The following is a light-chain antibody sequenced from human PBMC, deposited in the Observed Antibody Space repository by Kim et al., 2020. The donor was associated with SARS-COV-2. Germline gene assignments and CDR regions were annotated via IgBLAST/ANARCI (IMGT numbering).Light chain of an antibody. V-gene: IGLV2-11*01. J-gene: IGLJ3*02. CDR2: AVS. CDR1: SSDVGGYNY. CDR3: SSYAGSYTWV. Sequence: QSALTQPRSVSGSPGQSVTISCTGTSSDVGGYNYVSWYQHHPGKAPKLMISAVSKRPSGVPDRFSGSKSGNTASLTISGLQAEDEADYYCSSYAGSYTWVFGRVTQLTVL.